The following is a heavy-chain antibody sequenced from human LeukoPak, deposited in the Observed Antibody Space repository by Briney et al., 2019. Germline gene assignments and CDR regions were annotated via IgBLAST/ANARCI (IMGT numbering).Heavy chain of an antibody. CDR2: IWHDGSNK. V-gene: IGHV3-33*01. CDR1: GFTFSSYG. J-gene: IGHJ1*01. CDR3: ARGKYYDSSGYYFPAEYFQH. D-gene: IGHD3-22*01. Sequence: GMSLRLSCAASGFTFSSYGMHWVRQAPGKGLEWVAVIWHDGSNKYYADSVKGRFTISRDNSKNTLYLQMNSLRAEDTAVYYCARGKYYDSSGYYFPAEYFQHWGQGTLVTVSS.